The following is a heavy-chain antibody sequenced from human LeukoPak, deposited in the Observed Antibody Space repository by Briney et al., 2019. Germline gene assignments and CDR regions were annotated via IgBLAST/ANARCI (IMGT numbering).Heavy chain of an antibody. J-gene: IGHJ5*02. CDR2: IYYSGST. V-gene: IGHV4-39*07. Sequence: SETLSLTCTVSGGSISSSSYYWGWIRQPPGKGLEWIGSIYYSGSTYYNPSLKSRVTISVDTSKNQFSLKLSSVTAADTAVYYCARIRYCSSTSCPWGQGTLVTVSS. CDR1: GGSISSSSYY. CDR3: ARIRYCSSTSCP. D-gene: IGHD2-2*01.